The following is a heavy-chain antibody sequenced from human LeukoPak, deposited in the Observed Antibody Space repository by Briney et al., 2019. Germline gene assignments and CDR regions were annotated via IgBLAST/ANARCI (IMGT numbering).Heavy chain of an antibody. J-gene: IGHJ4*02. Sequence: ALMKLSCKASGFTFTGYYIHWVRQAPGQGLEWMGWVNPNSGGTNYAQMFQGRVTMTRDTSINTAYMELSGLRSDDTAVYYCARDSYGGNWSLGYWGQGTLVTVSS. CDR3: ARDSYGGNWSLGY. D-gene: IGHD4-23*01. V-gene: IGHV1-2*02. CDR1: GFTFTGYY. CDR2: VNPNSGGT.